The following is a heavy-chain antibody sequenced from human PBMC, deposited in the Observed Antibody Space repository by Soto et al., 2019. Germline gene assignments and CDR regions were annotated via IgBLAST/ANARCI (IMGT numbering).Heavy chain of an antibody. Sequence: EVQLLESGGGLVQPGGSLRLSCAASGFTFSSYAMSWVRQAPGKGLEWVSAISGSGSSTYYADSVKGRFTISIDNYNKPLYLPKNSQRAEETAVYYFAVSGYESHYDYYIDVWGKGTTVTVSS. CDR2: ISGSGSST. CDR3: AVSGYESHYDYYIDV. D-gene: IGHD5-12*01. CDR1: GFTFSSYA. J-gene: IGHJ6*03. V-gene: IGHV3-23*01.